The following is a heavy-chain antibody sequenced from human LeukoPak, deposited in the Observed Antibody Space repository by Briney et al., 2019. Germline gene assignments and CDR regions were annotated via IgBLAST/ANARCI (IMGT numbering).Heavy chain of an antibody. CDR2: IYYSGTT. V-gene: IGHV4-59*01. CDR3: AREDPQTTVPEGMDV. CDR1: GGSISHYY. J-gene: IGHJ6*02. Sequence: MASETLSLTCTVSGGSISHYYWSWIRQSPGKGLEWIGYIYYSGTTNYNPSLKSRATISVDTSRNQFSLQLRSVTAADTAVYYCAREDPQTTVPEGMDVWGQGTTVIVSS. D-gene: IGHD4-17*01.